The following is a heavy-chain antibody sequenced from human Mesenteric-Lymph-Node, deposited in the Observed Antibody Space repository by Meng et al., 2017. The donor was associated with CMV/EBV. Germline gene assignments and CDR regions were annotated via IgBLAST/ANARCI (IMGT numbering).Heavy chain of an antibody. J-gene: IGHJ6*02. CDR2: INPHSGAT. CDR3: ARAGAAKPLTTSYGMDV. CDR1: GYTFIDYY. Sequence: ASVKVSCKTSGYTFIDYYIHWVRQAPGQGLEWMGWINPHSGATHYAQNFQGRVTLTRDTSISTAYMELSRLRSDDTAVYYCARAGAAKPLTTSYGMDVWGQGTTVTVSS. D-gene: IGHD4-11*01. V-gene: IGHV1-2*02.